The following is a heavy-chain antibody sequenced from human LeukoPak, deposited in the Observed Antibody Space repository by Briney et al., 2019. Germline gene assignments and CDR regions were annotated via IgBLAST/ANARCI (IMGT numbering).Heavy chain of an antibody. CDR2: IIPIFGTA. V-gene: IGHV1-69*05. Sequence: SVKVSCKASGGTFSSYAISWVRQAPGQGLEWMGGIIPIFGTANYAQKFQGRVTITTDESTSTDYMELSSLRSEDTAVYYCAVGEYSSSGVFDYWGQGTLVTVSS. CDR3: AVGEYSSSGVFDY. D-gene: IGHD6-6*01. CDR1: GGTFSSYA. J-gene: IGHJ4*02.